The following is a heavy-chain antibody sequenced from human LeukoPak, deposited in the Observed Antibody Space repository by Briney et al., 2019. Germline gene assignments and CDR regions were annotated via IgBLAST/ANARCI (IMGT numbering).Heavy chain of an antibody. Sequence: GGSLRLSCAASGFTFSNHWMHWVRQTPGKGLVWVSRISSDGSSTTYADSVKGRFTISRDNAKNTLYLQMNNLRAEDTAMYYCARDQRVTGRPDIDYWGQGTLVSVSS. CDR2: ISSDGSST. CDR1: GFTFSNHW. J-gene: IGHJ4*02. CDR3: ARDQRVTGRPDIDY. D-gene: IGHD6-6*01. V-gene: IGHV3-74*03.